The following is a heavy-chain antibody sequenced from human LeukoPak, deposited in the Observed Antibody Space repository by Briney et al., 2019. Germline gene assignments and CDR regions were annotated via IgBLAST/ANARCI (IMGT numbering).Heavy chain of an antibody. CDR3: AKTGPQYCSSTSCYYFDY. V-gene: IGHV3-11*04. J-gene: IGHJ4*02. CDR1: GFTFSDYY. CDR2: ISGSGTTK. Sequence: GGSLRLSCAASGFTFSDYYMSWIRQAPGKGLEWVSYISGSGTTKFYADSMKGRFTVSRDNAKNSLYLQMNSLRAEDTAVYYCAKTGPQYCSSTSCYYFDYWGQGTLVTVSS. D-gene: IGHD2-2*01.